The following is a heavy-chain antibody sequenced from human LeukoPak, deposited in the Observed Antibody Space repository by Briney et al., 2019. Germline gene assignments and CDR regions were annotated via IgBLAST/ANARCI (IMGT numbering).Heavy chain of an antibody. CDR2: ISPSGGST. D-gene: IGHD1-7*01. J-gene: IGHJ5*02. CDR3: ARDITGTTIWFDP. V-gene: IGHV1-46*01. CDR1: GYSFTTYY. Sequence: ASVKVSCKASGYSFTTYYIHWVRQAPGQGLEWMGIISPSGGSTNYAQKRQGRVTMTTDTSTSTAYMELRSLRSDDTAVYYCARDITGTTIWFDPWGQGTLVTVSS.